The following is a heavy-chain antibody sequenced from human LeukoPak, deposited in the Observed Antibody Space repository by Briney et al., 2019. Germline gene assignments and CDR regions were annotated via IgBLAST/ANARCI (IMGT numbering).Heavy chain of an antibody. CDR3: AKSRHALLWWSDY. J-gene: IGHJ4*02. Sequence: GSLRLSSAASGFTFSSYAMSWVRQAPGKGLEWVSAISGSGGSTYYADSVKGRFTISRDNSKNTLYLQMNSLRAEDTAVYYCAKSRHALLWWSDYWGQGTLVTVSS. D-gene: IGHD2-21*01. CDR1: GFTFSSYA. CDR2: ISGSGGST. V-gene: IGHV3-23*01.